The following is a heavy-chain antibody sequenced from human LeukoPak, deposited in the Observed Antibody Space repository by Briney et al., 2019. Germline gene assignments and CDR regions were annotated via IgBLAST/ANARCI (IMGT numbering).Heavy chain of an antibody. Sequence: GGSLRLPCAASGFTFSNFGTNGVRQPPGGGRGWVSYISPTTSVIYYADSVEGRFIISRDNAKNSVYLQMNSLRAEDTAVYYCARGRSGGFFDYWGQGTLVTVSS. D-gene: IGHD6-25*01. CDR2: ISPTTSVI. CDR1: GFTFSNFG. V-gene: IGHV3-48*04. J-gene: IGHJ4*02. CDR3: ARGRSGGFFDY.